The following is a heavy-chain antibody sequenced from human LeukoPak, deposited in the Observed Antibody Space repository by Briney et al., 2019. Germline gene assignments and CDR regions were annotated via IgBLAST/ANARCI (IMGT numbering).Heavy chain of an antibody. CDR2: IIPIFGTA. D-gene: IGHD5-24*01. J-gene: IGHJ2*01. CDR3: ARVDGYPTYWYFDL. V-gene: IGHV1-69*01. CDR1: GGTFSSYA. Sequence: ASVKVSCKASGGTFSSYAISWVRQAPGQGLEWMGGIIPIFGTANYAQKFQGRVTITADESTSTAYMELSSPRSEDTAVYYCARVDGYPTYWYFDLWGRGTLVTVSS.